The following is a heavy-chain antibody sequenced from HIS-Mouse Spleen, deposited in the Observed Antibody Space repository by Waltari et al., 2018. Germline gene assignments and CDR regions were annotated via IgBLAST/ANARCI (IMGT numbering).Heavy chain of an antibody. CDR3: AREEGSSSWYYYYYGMDV. J-gene: IGHJ6*02. V-gene: IGHV3-30-3*01. Sequence: EWVAVISYDGSNKYYADSVKGRFTISRDNSKNTLYLQMNSLRAEDTAVYYCAREEGSSSWYYYYYGMDVWGQGTTVTVSS. D-gene: IGHD6-13*01. CDR2: ISYDGSNK.